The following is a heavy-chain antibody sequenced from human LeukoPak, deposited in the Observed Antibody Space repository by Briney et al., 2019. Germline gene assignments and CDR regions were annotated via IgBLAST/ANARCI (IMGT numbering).Heavy chain of an antibody. V-gene: IGHV4-59*01. Sequence: SETLSLTCTVSGGSISSYYWSWIRQPPGKGLERIGYIYYSGSTNYNPSLKSRVTISVDTSKNQFSLKLSSVTAADTAVYYCARGSGYSARRGAFDIWGQGTMVTVSS. CDR2: IYYSGST. CDR3: ARGSGYSARRGAFDI. D-gene: IGHD3-22*01. J-gene: IGHJ3*02. CDR1: GGSISSYY.